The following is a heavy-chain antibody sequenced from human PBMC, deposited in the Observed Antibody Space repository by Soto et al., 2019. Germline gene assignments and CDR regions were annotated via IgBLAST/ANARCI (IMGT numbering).Heavy chain of an antibody. J-gene: IGHJ4*02. CDR2: IYYSGST. V-gene: IGHV4-59*01. Sequence: SXTXSLTFSVSGGSXTSYYLGWIRQPPGKGLEWIGYIYYSGSTNYNPSLKSRVTISVDTSKNQFSLKLSSVTDADTAVYYCASSGYSSGWRTPCYFDYWGQGTLGTVSS. CDR1: GGSXTSYY. D-gene: IGHD6-19*01. CDR3: ASSGYSSGWRTPCYFDY.